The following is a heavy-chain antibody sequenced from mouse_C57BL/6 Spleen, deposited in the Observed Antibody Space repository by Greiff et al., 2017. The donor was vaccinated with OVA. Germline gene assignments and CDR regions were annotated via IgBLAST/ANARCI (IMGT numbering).Heavy chain of an antibody. CDR2: INYDGSST. CDR3: ARGLDYSNYVGAMDY. CDR1: GFTFSDYY. Sequence: EVKVVESEGGLVQPGSSMKLSCTASGFTFSDYYMAWVRQVPEKGLEWVANINYDGSSTYYLDSLKSRFIISRDNAKNILYLQMSSLKSEDTATYYCARGLDYSNYVGAMDYWGQGTSVTVSS. D-gene: IGHD2-5*01. J-gene: IGHJ4*01. V-gene: IGHV5-16*01.